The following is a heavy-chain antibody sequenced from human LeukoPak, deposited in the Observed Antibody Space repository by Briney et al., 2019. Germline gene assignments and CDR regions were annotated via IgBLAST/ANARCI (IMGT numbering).Heavy chain of an antibody. V-gene: IGHV4-4*02. CDR2: IYHSGST. CDR1: GGSISSSNW. J-gene: IGHJ3*01. CDR3: ACEGYSSLPIF. Sequence: SETLSLACAVSGGSISSSNWWSWVRQPPGKGLEWIGEIYHSGSTNYNPSLKSRVTISVDKSKNQFSLKLSSVTAADTAVYYCACEGYSSLPIFWGQGTMVTVSS. D-gene: IGHD5-18*01.